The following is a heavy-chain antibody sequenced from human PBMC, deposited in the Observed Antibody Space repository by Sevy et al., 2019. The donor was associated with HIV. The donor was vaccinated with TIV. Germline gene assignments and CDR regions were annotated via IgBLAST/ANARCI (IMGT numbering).Heavy chain of an antibody. CDR1: GFTFITYN. V-gene: IGHV3-21*06. CDR3: AGGPPDGSYDYFDY. Sequence: GGSLRLSCAASGFTFITYNMNWVRQAPGKGLEWVSSVSGSSNYIYYAESLKGRFIISRDNAKNTLYLQINSLRADDAAVYYCAGGPPDGSYDYFDYWGQGTLVTVSS. J-gene: IGHJ4*02. D-gene: IGHD1-26*01. CDR2: VSGSSNYI.